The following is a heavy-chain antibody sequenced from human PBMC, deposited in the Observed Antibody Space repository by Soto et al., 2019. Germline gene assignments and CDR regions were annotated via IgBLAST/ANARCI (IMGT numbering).Heavy chain of an antibody. CDR3: ARGDYDILTGTHIDAFDI. CDR2: INPNSGGT. D-gene: IGHD3-9*01. CDR1: GYTFTGYY. Sequence: GASVEVSCKASGYTFTGYYMRWVRQAPGQGLEWMGWINPNSGGTNYAQKFQGWVTMTRDTSISTAYMELSRLRSDDTAVYYCARGDYDILTGTHIDAFDIWGQGTMVTVSS. V-gene: IGHV1-2*04. J-gene: IGHJ3*02.